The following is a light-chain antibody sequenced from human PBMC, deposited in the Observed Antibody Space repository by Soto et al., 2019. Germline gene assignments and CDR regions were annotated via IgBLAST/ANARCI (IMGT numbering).Light chain of an antibody. V-gene: IGKV3-20*01. CDR1: QSVSSNY. CDR3: QEFGSSWT. Sequence: EIVLTQSPGTLSSAPGERATLSCRASQSVSSNYLAWYQQKPGQAPRLLIYGASSRATGIADRFRGSGSATDFTLTISRLEPEDFAVYYCQEFGSSWTFGQGTKVDI. J-gene: IGKJ1*01. CDR2: GAS.